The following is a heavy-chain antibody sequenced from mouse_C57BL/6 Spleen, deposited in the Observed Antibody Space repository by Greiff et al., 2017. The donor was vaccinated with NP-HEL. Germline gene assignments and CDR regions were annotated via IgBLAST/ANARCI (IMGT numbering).Heavy chain of an antibody. V-gene: IGHV3-6*01. D-gene: IGHD1-1*01. J-gene: IGHJ4*01. CDR2: ISYDGSN. CDR3: ARGGYYGPPMDY. CDR1: GYSITSGYY. Sequence: ESGPGLVKPSQSLSLTCSVTGYSITSGYYWNWIRQFPGNKLEWMGYISYDGSNNYNPSLKNRISITRDTSKNQFFLKLNSVTTEDTATYYCARGGYYGPPMDYWGQGTSVTVSS.